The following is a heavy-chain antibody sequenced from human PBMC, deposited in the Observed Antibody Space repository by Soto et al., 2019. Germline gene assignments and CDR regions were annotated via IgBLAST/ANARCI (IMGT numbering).Heavy chain of an antibody. D-gene: IGHD4-4*01. CDR2: INSDGSST. J-gene: IGHJ6*03. CDR3: ARDRTVTAPCCYYYMDV. V-gene: IGHV3-74*01. Sequence: GGSLRLSCAASGFTFSSYWMHWVRQAPGKGLVWVSRINSDGSSTSYADSVKGRFTISRDNAKNTLYLQMNSLRAEDTAVYYCARDRTVTAPCCYYYMDVWGKGTTVTVSS. CDR1: GFTFSSYW.